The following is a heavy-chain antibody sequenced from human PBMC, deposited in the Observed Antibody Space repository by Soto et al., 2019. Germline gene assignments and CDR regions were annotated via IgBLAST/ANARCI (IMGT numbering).Heavy chain of an antibody. J-gene: IGHJ6*02. V-gene: IGHV1-69*06. Sequence: QLQLEQSGPEVKKPGSSVKVSCKASGRSFSSDGVSWVRQAPGQGLEWMGGILPVFGNTKYVQRFQGRLTITADKSTSTVYMEMSSLSSEETAVYFCARGQYYSSGSAATSYFYFGIDVWGQGTTVIVS. CDR3: ARGQYYSSGSAATSYFYFGIDV. CDR2: ILPVFGNT. CDR1: GRSFSSDG. D-gene: IGHD3-10*01.